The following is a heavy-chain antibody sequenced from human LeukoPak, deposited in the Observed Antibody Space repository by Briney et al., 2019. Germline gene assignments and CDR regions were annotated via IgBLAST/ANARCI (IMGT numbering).Heavy chain of an antibody. J-gene: IGHJ4*02. D-gene: IGHD3-16*01. CDR1: VGSISSRSYY. Sequence: SETLSLTRTVSVGSISSRSYYWGWIRQSPGKGLEWIGTISYHGRTFYNPSLKTRVSISGDTSKNQFSLKMAFVTAADTAFYYCASHVESLGAGFPFDHWGQGTLVTVSS. V-gene: IGHV4-39*01. CDR3: ASHVESLGAGFPFDH. CDR2: ISYHGRT.